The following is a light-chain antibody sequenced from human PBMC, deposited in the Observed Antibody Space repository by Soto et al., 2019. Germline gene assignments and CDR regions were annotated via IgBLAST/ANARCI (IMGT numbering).Light chain of an antibody. CDR3: CSYSSSSTRV. CDR1: SSDVASYNL. CDR2: EGT. Sequence: QSALTQPASVSGSPGQSITISCTGTSSDVASYNLVSWYQQHPGKAPKLMIYEGTKRPSGVSNRFSGSKSGNTASLTISGLQTEDEADYYCCSYSSSSTRVFGGGTKLTVL. J-gene: IGLJ3*02. V-gene: IGLV2-23*01.